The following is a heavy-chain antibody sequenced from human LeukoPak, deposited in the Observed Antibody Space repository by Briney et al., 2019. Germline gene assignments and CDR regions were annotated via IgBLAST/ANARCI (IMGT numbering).Heavy chain of an antibody. CDR3: ARGGPNTAMVTWYYYYGMDV. V-gene: IGHV4-34*01. CDR2: INHSGST. Sequence: SETLSLTCAVYGGSFSGYYWSWIRQPPGKGLEWIGEINHSGSTNYNPSLKSRVTISVDTSKNQFSLKLSSVTAGDTAVYYCARGGPNTAMVTWYYYYGMDVWGQGTTVTVSS. J-gene: IGHJ6*02. CDR1: GGSFSGYY. D-gene: IGHD5-18*01.